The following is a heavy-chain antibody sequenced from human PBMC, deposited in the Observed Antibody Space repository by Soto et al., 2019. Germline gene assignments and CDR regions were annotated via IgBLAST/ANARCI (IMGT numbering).Heavy chain of an antibody. CDR2: TYYRSKWYN. D-gene: IGHD4-4*01. CDR3: ARDRRSTPTVFYAFDI. V-gene: IGHV6-1*01. CDR1: GDSVSSNSAA. Sequence: KQSQTLSLTCAISGDSVSSNSAAWNWIRQSPSRGLEWLGRTYYRSKWYNDYAVSVKSRITINPDTSKNQFSLQLNSVTPEGTAVYYCARDRRSTPTVFYAFDIWGQGTMVTVSS. J-gene: IGHJ3*02.